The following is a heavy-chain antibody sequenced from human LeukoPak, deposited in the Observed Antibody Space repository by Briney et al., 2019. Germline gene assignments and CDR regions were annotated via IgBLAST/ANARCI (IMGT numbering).Heavy chain of an antibody. CDR2: IYTSGST. CDR1: GGSISSGSYY. V-gene: IGHV4-61*02. CDR3: ARGEGSFFYYYLNV. Sequence: SETLSLTCTVSGGSISSGSYYWSWIRQPAGKGLEWIGRIYTSGSTNYNPSLKSRVTISVDTSKNQFSLRLSSVAAADTAMYYCARGEGSFFYYYLNVWGKGTTVTVSS. D-gene: IGHD3-10*01. J-gene: IGHJ6*03.